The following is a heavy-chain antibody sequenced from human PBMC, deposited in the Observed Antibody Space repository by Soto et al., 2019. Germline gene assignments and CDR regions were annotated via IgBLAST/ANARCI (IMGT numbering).Heavy chain of an antibody. D-gene: IGHD6-19*01. CDR2: INPSGGGT. Sequence: GASVQVSCTASGYPFTAYYIHWVRRAPGQGLEWVGIINPSGGGTIYAQNFQRRVTMTRDTSTSTVYMELSSLRSDDTAVYYCWRGFTQTAYGGYATWGQGTPVTVVS. V-gene: IGHV1-46*01. CDR1: GYPFTAYY. CDR3: WRGFTQTAYGGYAT. J-gene: IGHJ4*02.